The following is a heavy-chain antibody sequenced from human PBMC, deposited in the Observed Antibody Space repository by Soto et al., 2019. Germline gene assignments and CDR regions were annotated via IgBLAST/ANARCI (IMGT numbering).Heavy chain of an antibody. D-gene: IGHD1-26*01. CDR2: INHSGRQ. CDR1: GVSFSGYY. Sequence: PSETLSLTCAASGVSFSGYYWSWVRQPPGKGLEWIWAINHSGRQNYNPSLRSRVIISVNTPKNQFSRQLSSVTAAATSVSYCGRYNQIVGATNWGQGTLVTVSS. V-gene: IGHV4-34*01. CDR3: GRYNQIVGATN. J-gene: IGHJ4*02.